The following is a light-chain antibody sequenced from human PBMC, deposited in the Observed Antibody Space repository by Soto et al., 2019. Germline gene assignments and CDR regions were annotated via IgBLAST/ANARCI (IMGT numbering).Light chain of an antibody. V-gene: IGKV3-11*01. CDR3: QQYGSSGT. CDR1: QSVSSY. J-gene: IGKJ1*01. CDR2: DAS. Sequence: EIVLTQSPATPSLSPGERATLSCRASQSVSSYLAWYQQKPGQAPRLLIYDASNRATGIPARCSGSASGTDFTLTISSLEPEDFAVYCCQQYGSSGTFGQGTKVDIK.